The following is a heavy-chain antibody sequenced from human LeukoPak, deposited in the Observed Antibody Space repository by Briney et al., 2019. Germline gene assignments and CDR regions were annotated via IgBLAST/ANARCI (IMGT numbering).Heavy chain of an antibody. V-gene: IGHV3-30-3*01. J-gene: IGHJ4*02. Sequence: GGSLRLSCAASGFNFNIYTFHWVRQAPGKGLEWVAVTSHDGSGKYYADSVKGRFSISRDSSKNTVYLQMNRLRVEDTAVYFCAREGYNFCYDYWGQGTLVTVSS. CDR1: GFNFNIYT. D-gene: IGHD3-3*01. CDR3: AREGYNFCYDY. CDR2: TSHDGSGK.